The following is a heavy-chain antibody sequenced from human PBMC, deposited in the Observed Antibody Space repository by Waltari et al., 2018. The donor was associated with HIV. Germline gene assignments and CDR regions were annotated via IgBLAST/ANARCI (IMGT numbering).Heavy chain of an antibody. CDR1: VGSISTYY. J-gene: IGHJ3*01. V-gene: IGHV4-59*01. CDR3: AREPYNSAWGDAFDV. D-gene: IGHD6-19*01. Sequence: QVQLQESGPGLVKPSETLSLTCTVSVGSISTYYWTWIRQPPGKGLEWIGYIHHTGSTKYNPSRKSRVTISVDTSKNQFSLNLNSVTAADTAVYYCAREPYNSAWGDAFDVWGQGTVVTVSS. CDR2: IHHTGST.